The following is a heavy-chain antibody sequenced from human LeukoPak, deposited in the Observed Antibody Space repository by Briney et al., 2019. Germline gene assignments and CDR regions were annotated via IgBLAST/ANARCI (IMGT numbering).Heavy chain of an antibody. CDR3: AREQSMVRGASWFDP. J-gene: IGHJ5*02. Sequence: SETLSLTCTVSSGSISSHYWSWLRQPPGKGLEWTGYIYYSGSTYYNPSLKSRVTISVDTSKNQFSLKLSSVTAADTAVYYCAREQSMVRGASWFDPWGQGTLVTVSP. V-gene: IGHV4-59*11. D-gene: IGHD3-10*01. CDR2: IYYSGST. CDR1: SGSISSHY.